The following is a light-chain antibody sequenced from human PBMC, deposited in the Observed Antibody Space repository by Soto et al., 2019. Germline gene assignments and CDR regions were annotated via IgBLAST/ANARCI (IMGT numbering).Light chain of an antibody. V-gene: IGLV2-11*01. CDR3: CSYAGSSLV. Sequence: QSVLTQPRSVSGSPGQSVTISCTGTSSDVGGYNYVSWYQQHPGRAPKLMISDVSKRPSGVPDRFSGSKSGNTASLSISGLQAEDEADYYCCSYAGSSLVFGTGTKLTVL. J-gene: IGLJ1*01. CDR2: DVS. CDR1: SSDVGGYNY.